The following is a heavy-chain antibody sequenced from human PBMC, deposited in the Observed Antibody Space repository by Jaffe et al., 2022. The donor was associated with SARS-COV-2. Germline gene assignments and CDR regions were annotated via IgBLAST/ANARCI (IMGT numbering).Heavy chain of an antibody. D-gene: IGHD6-19*01. CDR2: IHQSGST. J-gene: IGHJ3*01. CDR3: AKAQWLDAFHV. CDR1: GGSISTDDW. Sequence: QVQLQESGPGLVKPSGTLSLTCAVSGGSISTDDWWTWVRQPPGKGLEWIGEIHQSGSTNYKPSLQSRVTMSVDKSKNQFSLRLSSVTAADTAVYYCAKAQWLDAFHVWGQGTMVTVSS. V-gene: IGHV4-4*02.